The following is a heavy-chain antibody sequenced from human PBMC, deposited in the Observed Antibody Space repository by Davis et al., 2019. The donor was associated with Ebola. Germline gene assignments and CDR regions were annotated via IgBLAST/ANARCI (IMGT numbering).Heavy chain of an antibody. CDR2: IRSKAYGGTT. J-gene: IGHJ4*02. CDR3: TSAYGDWDY. V-gene: IGHV3-49*04. D-gene: IGHD4-17*01. Sequence: GESLKIPCTASGFTFGDYAMSWVRQAPGKGLEWVGFIRSKAYGGTTEYAASVKGRFTISRDDSKSIAYLQMNSLKTEDTAVYYCTSAYGDWDYWGQGTLVTVSS. CDR1: GFTFGDYA.